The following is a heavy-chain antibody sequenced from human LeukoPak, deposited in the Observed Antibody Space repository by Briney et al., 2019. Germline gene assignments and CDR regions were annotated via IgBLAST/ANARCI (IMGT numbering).Heavy chain of an antibody. D-gene: IGHD3-22*01. CDR3: AREDYYDSGSFDP. Sequence: VKVSCKASGYTFTGYYMHWVRQAPGQGLEWMGWMNPNSGNTAYAQKFQGRVTMTRNTSISTAYMELSSLRSGDTAVYYCAREDYYDSGSFDPWGQGTLVTVSS. J-gene: IGHJ5*02. V-gene: IGHV1-8*02. CDR2: MNPNSGNT. CDR1: GYTFTGYY.